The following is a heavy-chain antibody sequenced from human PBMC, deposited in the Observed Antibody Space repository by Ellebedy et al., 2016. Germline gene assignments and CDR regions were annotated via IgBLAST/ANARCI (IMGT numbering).Heavy chain of an antibody. CDR1: GYTFTSYT. J-gene: IGHJ3*02. V-gene: IGHV1-3*01. Sequence: ASVKVSCKASGYTFTSYTMHWVRQAPGQRLEWMGWINAGNGNTKYSQKFQGRVTINRDTSANTAYMELINLRSEDTAVYFCARNMYSSGSYYDRVAFDIWGQGTVVTVSS. D-gene: IGHD3-22*01. CDR3: ARNMYSSGSYYDRVAFDI. CDR2: INAGNGNT.